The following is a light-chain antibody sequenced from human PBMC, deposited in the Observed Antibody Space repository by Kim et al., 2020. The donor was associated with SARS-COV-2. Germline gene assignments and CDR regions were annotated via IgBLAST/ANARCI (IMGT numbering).Light chain of an antibody. CDR2: GAS. CDR1: QSVSSN. CDR3: QQGET. Sequence: AALSVSPGERATLSCRASQSVSSNLAWYQQKPGQAPRLLIYGASTRATGIPARFSGSGSGTEFTLTISSLQSEDFAVYYCQQGETFGQGTKVDIK. J-gene: IGKJ1*01. V-gene: IGKV3-15*01.